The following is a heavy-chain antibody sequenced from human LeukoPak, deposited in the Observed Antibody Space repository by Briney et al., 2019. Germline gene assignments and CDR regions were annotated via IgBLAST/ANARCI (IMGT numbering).Heavy chain of an antibody. V-gene: IGHV3-48*01. CDR1: GFPFSSYS. Sequence: GGSLRLSCAVSGFPFSSYSMNWVRQAPGKGLEWVSYISASGSNIYYLDAVKDRFIVSRDNAMNSLFLQMNRPRAEDTAIYYCVRVKGTYFDFWGQGTLVTVSS. CDR3: VRVKGTYFDF. J-gene: IGHJ4*02. CDR2: ISASGSNI. D-gene: IGHD1-1*01.